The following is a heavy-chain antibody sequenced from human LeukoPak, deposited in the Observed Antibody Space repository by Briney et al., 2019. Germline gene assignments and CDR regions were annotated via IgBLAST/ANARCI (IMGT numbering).Heavy chain of an antibody. V-gene: IGHV3-30-3*01. Sequence: GGSLRLSCAASGFTFSSYAMHWVRQAPGKGLEWVAVISYDGSNKYYADSVKGRFTISRDNSKNTLYLQMNSLRAENTAVYYCASVMVRGVIYGDYYYGMDVWGQGTTVTVSS. CDR2: ISYDGSNK. J-gene: IGHJ6*02. CDR3: ASVMVRGVIYGDYYYGMDV. D-gene: IGHD3-10*01. CDR1: GFTFSSYA.